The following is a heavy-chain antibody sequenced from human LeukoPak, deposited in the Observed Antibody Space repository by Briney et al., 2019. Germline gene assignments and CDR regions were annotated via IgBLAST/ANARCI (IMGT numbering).Heavy chain of an antibody. CDR3: AREYNWNDAPTYAFDI. CDR2: ISYDGSNK. CDR1: GFTFSSYG. D-gene: IGHD1-20*01. J-gene: IGHJ3*02. V-gene: IGHV3-30*03. Sequence: PGGSLRLSCAASGFTFSSYGMHWVRQAPGKGLEWVAVISYDGSNKYYADSVKGRFTISRDNSKNTLYLQMNSLRAEDTAVYYCAREYNWNDAPTYAFDIWGQGTMVTVSS.